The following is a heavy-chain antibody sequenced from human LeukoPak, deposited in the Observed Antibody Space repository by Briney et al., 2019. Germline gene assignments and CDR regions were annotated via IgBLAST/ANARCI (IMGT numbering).Heavy chain of an antibody. CDR2: VFYSGNT. CDR1: GGSIISDVYY. CDR3: ARHLRGAYSSLAY. D-gene: IGHD4-11*01. V-gene: IGHV4-39*01. J-gene: IGHJ4*02. Sequence: TPSETLSLTCTVSGGSIISDVYYWGWIRQPPGKGLEWIGNVFYSGNTYYNPSLKNRVIIPVDTSKNQFSLRLNSVTAADTAVYYCARHLRGAYSSLAYWGQGALVTVSS.